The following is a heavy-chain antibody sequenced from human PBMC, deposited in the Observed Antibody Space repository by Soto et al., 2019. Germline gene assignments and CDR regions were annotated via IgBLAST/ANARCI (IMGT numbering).Heavy chain of an antibody. CDR3: AKSAPMDAGDKYYYDF. CDR1: GGTFSTLG. V-gene: IGHV1-69*13. CDR2: IIPFFGTA. D-gene: IGHD4-17*01. Sequence: SVKVSCKASGGTFSTLGISWLRESPGQGLEWMGGIIPFFGTARYSQKFEDRITITVDESTNTVYMDLRSLTSEDTAIYYCAKSAPMDAGDKYYYDFWGQGALVTVSS. J-gene: IGHJ4*02.